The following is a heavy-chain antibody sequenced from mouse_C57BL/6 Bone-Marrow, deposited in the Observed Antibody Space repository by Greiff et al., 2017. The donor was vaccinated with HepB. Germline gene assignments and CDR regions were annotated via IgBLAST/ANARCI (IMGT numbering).Heavy chain of an antibody. Sequence: EVKLVESEGGLVQPGSSMKLSCTASGFTFSDYYMAWVRQVPEKGLEWVANINYDGSSTYYLASLKSRFIISRDNAKNILYLQMSSLKSEDTATYYCARDRGYWYLDVWGTGATVTVSS. V-gene: IGHV5-16*01. D-gene: IGHD3-1*01. J-gene: IGHJ1*03. CDR3: ARDRGYWYLDV. CDR1: GFTFSDYY. CDR2: INYDGSST.